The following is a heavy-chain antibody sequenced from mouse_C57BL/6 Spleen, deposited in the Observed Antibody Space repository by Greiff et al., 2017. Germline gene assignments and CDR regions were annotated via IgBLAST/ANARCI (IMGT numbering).Heavy chain of an antibody. CDR1: GYTFTSYT. J-gene: IGHJ4*01. D-gene: IGHD1-1*01. Sequence: VQLQQSGAELARPGASVKMSCKASGYTFTSYTMHWVKQRPGQGLEWIGYINPSSGYTKYNQKFKDKATLTADKSSSTAYMQLSSLTSEDSAVYYCARTHGREGYAMDYWGQGTSVTVSS. CDR2: INPSSGYT. CDR3: ARTHGREGYAMDY. V-gene: IGHV1-4*01.